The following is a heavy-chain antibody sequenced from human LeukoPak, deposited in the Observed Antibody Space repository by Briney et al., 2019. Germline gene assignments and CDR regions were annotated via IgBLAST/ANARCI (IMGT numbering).Heavy chain of an antibody. CDR3: ARDQGGKGGRNYYYYMDV. D-gene: IGHD4-23*01. CDR1: GGTFSSYA. CDR2: IFPVFGTA. V-gene: IGHV1-69*05. J-gene: IGHJ6*03. Sequence: SVKVSCKASGGTFSSYAISWVRQAPGQGLEWMGRIFPVFGTANYAQKFQGRVTITTDESTSTAYMELSSLRSEDTAVYYCARDQGGKGGRNYYYYMDVWGKGTTVTVSS.